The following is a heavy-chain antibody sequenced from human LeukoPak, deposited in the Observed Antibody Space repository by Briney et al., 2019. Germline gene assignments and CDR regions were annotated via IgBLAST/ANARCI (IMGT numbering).Heavy chain of an antibody. CDR3: ARDKVAAAGHNWFDP. D-gene: IGHD6-13*01. CDR1: GGSISSYY. V-gene: IGHV4-4*07. J-gene: IGHJ5*02. Sequence: SETLSLNCTVSGGSISSYYWSWIRQPAGKGLEWIGRIYTSGSTNYDPSLKSRVTMSVDTSKNQFSLKLSSVTAVDTAGYYCARDKVAAAGHNWFDPWGQGTLVTVSS. CDR2: IYTSGST.